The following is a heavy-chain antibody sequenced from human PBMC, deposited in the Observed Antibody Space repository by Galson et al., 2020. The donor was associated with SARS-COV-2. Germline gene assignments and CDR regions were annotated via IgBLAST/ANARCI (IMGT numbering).Heavy chain of an antibody. D-gene: IGHD3-22*01. CDR2: ISVSGSTT. CDR1: GLTFNTYA. Sequence: GSLRFSCVASGLTFNTYAMNWLRQAPGKGLEWVSGISVSGSTTYYAGSVKGRFTISRDNSQNTLYLQMNSLRAEGTAVYYCAKRHRDSSDIGYWGQGARVTVAS. V-gene: IGHV3-23*01. CDR3: AKRHRDSSDIGY. J-gene: IGHJ4*02.